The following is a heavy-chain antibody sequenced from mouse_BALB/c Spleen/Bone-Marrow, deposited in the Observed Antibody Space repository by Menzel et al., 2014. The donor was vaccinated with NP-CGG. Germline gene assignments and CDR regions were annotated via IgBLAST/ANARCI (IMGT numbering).Heavy chain of an antibody. CDR1: GFSLTDYG. V-gene: IGHV2-9*02. J-gene: IGHJ4*01. D-gene: IGHD1-1*01. Sequence: VLLVESGPGLVAPSQSLPITCTVSGFSLTDYGVHWVRQPPGKGLEWLGVLWAGGSTNYNSTLMSRLSISKDNSKNQVFLKMNSLQTDDTAMYYCAREGRGYYGSIGDGMDYWGQGPSVPAS. CDR2: LWAGGST. CDR3: AREGRGYYGSIGDGMDY.